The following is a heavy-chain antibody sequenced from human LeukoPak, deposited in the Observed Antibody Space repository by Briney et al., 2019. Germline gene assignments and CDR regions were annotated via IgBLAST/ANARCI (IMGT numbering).Heavy chain of an antibody. Sequence: PGGSLRLSCAASGFTLGNYWIHWVRQAPGKGLVWVSRINTDGSSTNYADSVRGRFTVSRDNAKNTLYLQMNSLRVEDTAVCYCARVIGWDEPFDLWGHGTLVTVSS. CDR2: INTDGSST. J-gene: IGHJ3*01. V-gene: IGHV3-74*01. D-gene: IGHD1-26*01. CDR3: ARVIGWDEPFDL. CDR1: GFTLGNYW.